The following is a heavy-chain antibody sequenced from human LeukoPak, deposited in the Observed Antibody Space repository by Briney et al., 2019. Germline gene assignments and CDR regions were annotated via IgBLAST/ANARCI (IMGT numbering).Heavy chain of an antibody. V-gene: IGHV4-34*01. CDR1: GGSFSGYY. D-gene: IGHD1-26*01. J-gene: IGHJ3*02. CDR3: ARRSSPLYSGSYGTFDI. Sequence: SETLSLTCAVYGGSFSGYYWSWIRQSPGKGLEWIGEINDSGSANSNPSLKSRVTISVDTSKNQFSLKLGCVTAADTAVYYCARRSSPLYSGSYGTFDIWGQGTMVTVSS. CDR2: INDSGSA.